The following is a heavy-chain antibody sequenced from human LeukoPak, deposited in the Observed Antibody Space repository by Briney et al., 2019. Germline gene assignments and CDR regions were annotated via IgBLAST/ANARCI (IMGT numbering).Heavy chain of an antibody. CDR2: IGTAGDT. J-gene: IGHJ6*02. D-gene: IGHD6-13*01. CDR1: GFTFSSYD. CDR3: AVFGYSSSWYNYYYYGMDV. Sequence: PGGSLRLSCAASGFTFSSYDMHWVRQATGKGLEWVSAIGTAGDTYYPGSVEGRFTISRENAKNSLYLQMNSLRAGDTAVYYCAVFGYSSSWYNYYYYGMDVWGQGTTVTVSS. V-gene: IGHV3-13*04.